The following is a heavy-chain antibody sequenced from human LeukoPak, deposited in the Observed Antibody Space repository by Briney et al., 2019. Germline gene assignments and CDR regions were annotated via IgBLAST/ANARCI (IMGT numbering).Heavy chain of an antibody. CDR1: GYTFTGYY. Sequence: GASVTVSCTASGYTFTGYYMHWVRQAPGQGLEWMGRINPNSGGTNYAQKFQGRVTMTRDTSISTAYMELSRLRSDDTAVYYCARVGDGYNNFDYWGQGTLVTVSS. D-gene: IGHD5-24*01. CDR2: INPNSGGT. V-gene: IGHV1-2*06. J-gene: IGHJ4*02. CDR3: ARVGDGYNNFDY.